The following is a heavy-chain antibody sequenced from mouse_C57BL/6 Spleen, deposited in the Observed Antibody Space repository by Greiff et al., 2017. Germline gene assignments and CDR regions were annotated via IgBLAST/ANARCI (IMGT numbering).Heavy chain of an antibody. D-gene: IGHD2-3*01. CDR1: GYTFTSYW. J-gene: IGHJ3*01. CDR2: IDPSDSYT. V-gene: IGHV1-50*01. CDR3: ARTHYGYYVGFAY. Sequence: QVQLQQPGAELVKPGASVKLSCKASGYTFTSYWMQWVKQRPGQGLEWIGEIDPSDSYTNYNQKFKGKATLTVDTSSSTSYMQLSSLTSEDSAVYYCARTHYGYYVGFAYWGQGTLVTVSA.